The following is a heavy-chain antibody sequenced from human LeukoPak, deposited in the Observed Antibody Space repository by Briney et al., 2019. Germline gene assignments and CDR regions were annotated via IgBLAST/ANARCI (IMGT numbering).Heavy chain of an antibody. CDR1: RFTFSDHG. J-gene: IGHJ4*02. V-gene: IGHV3-23*01. Sequence: PGRSLRLSCAASRFTFSDHGMHWVRQAPGKGLEWVSGIRASDDTTYYVDSVKGRFTVSRDNSKNTLYLQMNSLRVEDTAVYYCRFYTSGSDYWGQGTLVTVSS. D-gene: IGHD3-22*01. CDR3: RFYTSGSDY. CDR2: IRASDDTT.